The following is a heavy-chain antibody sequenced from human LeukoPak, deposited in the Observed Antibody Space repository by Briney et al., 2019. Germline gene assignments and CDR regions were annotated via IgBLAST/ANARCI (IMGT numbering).Heavy chain of an antibody. Sequence: SETLSLTCTVSGGSISSYYWSWIRQPPGKRLEWIGYIYYSGSTNYNPSLKSRVTISVDTSKNQFSLKLSSVTAADTAVYYCARDRGDILTGFDYWGQGTLVTVSS. J-gene: IGHJ4*02. CDR3: ARDRGDILTGFDY. CDR1: GGSISSYY. V-gene: IGHV4-59*01. D-gene: IGHD3-9*01. CDR2: IYYSGST.